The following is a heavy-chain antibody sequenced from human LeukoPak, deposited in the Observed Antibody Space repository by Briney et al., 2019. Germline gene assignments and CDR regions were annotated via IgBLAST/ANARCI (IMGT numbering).Heavy chain of an antibody. CDR2: INSDGSST. CDR1: GFTFVTYW. CDR3: ARASSDLVLDY. V-gene: IGHV3-74*01. Sequence: KSGGPLRLSCAPSGFTFVTYWLTWVRQPPGKGRVWVSRINSDGSSTSYADSVKGRFTISRDNAKNTLYLQMSSLRAEDTAVYYCARASSDLVLDYWGQGTLVTVSS. J-gene: IGHJ4*02. D-gene: IGHD2-8*01.